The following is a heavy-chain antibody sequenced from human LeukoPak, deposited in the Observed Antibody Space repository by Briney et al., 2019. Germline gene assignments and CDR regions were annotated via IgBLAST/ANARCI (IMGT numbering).Heavy chain of an antibody. V-gene: IGHV4-59*02. CDR3: GTGAVTGSAH. J-gene: IGHJ4*02. Sequence: SETLSLTCTVSGGSVSSNYWSWIRQPPGKGLEWIGYIYYTGSTDYNPSLKSRATISADTSKNQISLKLSSVTAADTAVYYCGTGAVTGSAHWGQGTLVTVSS. D-gene: IGHD2-8*02. CDR1: GGSVSSNY. CDR2: IYYTGST.